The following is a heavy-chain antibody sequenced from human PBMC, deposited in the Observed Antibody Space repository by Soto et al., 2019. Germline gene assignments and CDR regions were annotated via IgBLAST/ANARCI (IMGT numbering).Heavy chain of an antibody. CDR1: GFTFTRST. CDR2: IVADSGNT. CDR3: ARDSSSTSCCNWFDP. J-gene: IGHJ5*02. V-gene: IGHV1-58*02. D-gene: IGHD2-2*01. Sequence: SVKVSCKASGFTFTRSTMQWVRQARGQRLEWIGWIVADSGNTNYAQKFQGRVTMTTDTSTSTVYMELRSLRSDDTAVYYCARDSSSTSCCNWFDPWGQGTLVTVSS.